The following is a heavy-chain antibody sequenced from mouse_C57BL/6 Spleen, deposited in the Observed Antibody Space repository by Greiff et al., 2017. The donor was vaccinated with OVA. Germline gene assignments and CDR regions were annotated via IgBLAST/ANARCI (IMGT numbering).Heavy chain of an antibody. CDR2: IYPSDSET. J-gene: IGHJ3*01. CDR3: ARGDSSVAFAY. D-gene: IGHD3-2*02. V-gene: IGHV1-61*01. CDR1: GYTFTSYW. Sequence: VQLQQPGAELVRPGSSVKLSCKASGYTFTSYWMDWVKQRPGQGLEWIGNIYPSDSETHYNQKFKDKATLTVDKSSSTAYMQLSSLTSEDSAVYYCARGDSSVAFAYWGQGTLVTVSA.